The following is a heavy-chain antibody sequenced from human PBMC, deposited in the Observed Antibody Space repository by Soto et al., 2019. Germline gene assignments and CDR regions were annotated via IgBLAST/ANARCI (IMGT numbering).Heavy chain of an antibody. CDR3: ARGGDGYNYYFVY. CDR1: GGSFTRHP. V-gene: IGHV1-69*01. Sequence: QVQLVQSGAEVKKPGSSVQVSCKASGGSFTRHPIRWVRRAPGHGLDWMGGIVPIIGVANYAQNFQDRFTIIADESTSTAYMELTSLKSEDTAIYYCARGGDGYNYYFVYWGQGTLVTVSS. J-gene: IGHJ4*02. D-gene: IGHD5-12*01. CDR2: IVPIIGVA.